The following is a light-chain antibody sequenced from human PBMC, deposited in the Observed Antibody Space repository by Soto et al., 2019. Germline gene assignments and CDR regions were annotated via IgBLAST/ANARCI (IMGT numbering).Light chain of an antibody. CDR1: QGIGTW. Sequence: DVQVTHSPYFVSASVGDRVTITCRASQGIGTWLAWYQQKPGAAPNLLISGASNLESGVPARFSGSGLGTHFTFTIVSLQPEDSATYYCQQTNSFPITFGQGTRLEI. V-gene: IGKV1D-12*01. CDR3: QQTNSFPIT. CDR2: GAS. J-gene: IGKJ5*01.